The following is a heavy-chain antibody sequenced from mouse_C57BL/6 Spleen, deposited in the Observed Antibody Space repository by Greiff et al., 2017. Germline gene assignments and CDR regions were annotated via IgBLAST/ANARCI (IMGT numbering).Heavy chain of an antibody. Sequence: EVKLVESGGGLVQPGGSLKLSCAASGFTFSDYYMYWVRQTPEKRLVWFAYISNGGGSTYYPDTVKGRFTISRDNAKNTLYLQMSRLKSEDTAMYYCARHEDYRGAMDYWGQGTSVTVSS. J-gene: IGHJ4*01. CDR2: ISNGGGST. D-gene: IGHD1-1*02. V-gene: IGHV5-12*01. CDR3: ARHEDYRGAMDY. CDR1: GFTFSDYY.